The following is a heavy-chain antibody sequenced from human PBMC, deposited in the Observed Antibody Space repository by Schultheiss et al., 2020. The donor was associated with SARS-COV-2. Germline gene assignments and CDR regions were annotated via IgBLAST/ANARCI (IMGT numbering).Heavy chain of an antibody. CDR1: GFTFSSYA. V-gene: IGHV3-23*01. Sequence: GESLKISCAASGFTFSSYAMSWVRQAPGKGLEWVSAISGSGGSTYYADSVRGRFTVSRDKSNNTVYLEMNSLRVEDTAVYYCATYGSGDYYKKSFDYWGQGTLVTVSS. CDR2: ISGSGGST. CDR3: ATYGSGDYYKKSFDY. J-gene: IGHJ4*02. D-gene: IGHD3-10*01.